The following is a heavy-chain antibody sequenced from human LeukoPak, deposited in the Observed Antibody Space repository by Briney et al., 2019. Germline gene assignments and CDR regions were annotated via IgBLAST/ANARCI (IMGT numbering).Heavy chain of an antibody. V-gene: IGHV3-7*03. CDR3: ARAGGWAFDY. CDR1: GYSLSRYW. CDR2: IKEDGREK. J-gene: IGHJ4*02. Sequence: GGSLRLSCGASGYSLSRYWMSCVRQAPGKGLEWVANIKEDGREKYYVDSVKGRFTMSRDNAKNSLYLQMNSLRAEDTAVYYCARAGGWAFDYWGQGTLVTVSS. D-gene: IGHD6-19*01.